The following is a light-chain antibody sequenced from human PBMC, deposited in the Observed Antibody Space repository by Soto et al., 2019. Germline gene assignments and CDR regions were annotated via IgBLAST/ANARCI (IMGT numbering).Light chain of an antibody. J-gene: IGKJ3*01. Sequence: DIQLTQSPSSLSASVGDRVTITCRASETIATYLNWFQQKAGKAPKFLIYAASSLQSGVPSRFSVSGSGTEFTLTISSLQPQDFATYYCQESYSVPFFSFGPGTKVEVK. CDR3: QESYSVPFFS. V-gene: IGKV1-39*01. CDR1: ETIATY. CDR2: AAS.